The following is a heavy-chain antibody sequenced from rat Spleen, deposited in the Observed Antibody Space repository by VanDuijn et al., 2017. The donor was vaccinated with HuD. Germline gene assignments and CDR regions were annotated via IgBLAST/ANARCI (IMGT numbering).Heavy chain of an antibody. CDR2: ISNGGGNT. CDR3: TRHNSGYFDD. V-gene: IGHV5-25*01. D-gene: IGHD4-3*01. J-gene: IGHJ2*01. CDR1: GFTFSNYY. Sequence: EVQLAESGGGLVQPGRSMKLSCTALGFTFSNYYMAWVRQAPTKGLEWVASISNGGGNTYYRDSVKGRFTISRDNTKRTLYLQMDSLRSEDTATYYCTRHNSGYFDDWGQGVMVTVSS.